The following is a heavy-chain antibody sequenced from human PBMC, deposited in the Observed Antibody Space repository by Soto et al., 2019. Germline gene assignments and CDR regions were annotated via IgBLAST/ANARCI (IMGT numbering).Heavy chain of an antibody. J-gene: IGHJ4*02. Sequence: SETLSLTCTVSGGSVSSGSYYWSWIRQPPGKGLEWIGYIYYSGSTNYNPSLKSRVTISVDTSKNQFSLKLSSVTAADTAVYYCAREGYGSGIDHWGQGTLVTVSS. D-gene: IGHD3-10*01. CDR1: GGSVSSGSYY. CDR2: IYYSGST. CDR3: AREGYGSGIDH. V-gene: IGHV4-61*01.